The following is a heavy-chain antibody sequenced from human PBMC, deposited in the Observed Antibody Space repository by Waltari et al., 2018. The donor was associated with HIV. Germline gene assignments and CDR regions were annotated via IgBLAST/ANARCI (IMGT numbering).Heavy chain of an antibody. D-gene: IGHD3-10*01. J-gene: IGHJ6*02. CDR3: ATDFAGMVRAYSYYSLDV. Sequence: QVQLVQSGAEVKKPGASVKVSCKVSGHTLSELSMHWVRQVPGKGLERMGKCDPEDYETIYAQKFQGRVTMTEDTSSDTAYMELSSLTSGDTAVYYCATDFAGMVRAYSYYSLDVWGQGTTVTVSS. CDR2: CDPEDYET. CDR1: GHTLSELS. V-gene: IGHV1-24*01.